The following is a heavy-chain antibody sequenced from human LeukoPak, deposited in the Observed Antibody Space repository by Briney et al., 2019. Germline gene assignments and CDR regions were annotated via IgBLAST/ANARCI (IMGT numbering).Heavy chain of an antibody. Sequence: PSETLSPTCTVSGGSISSSSYYWGWIRQPPGKGLEWIGSIYYSGSTYYNPSLKSRVTISVDTSKNQFSLKLSSVTAADTAVYYCARGLSRYFDNKGDFDYWGQGTLVTASS. CDR3: ARGLSRYFDNKGDFDY. CDR1: GGSISSSSYY. J-gene: IGHJ4*02. D-gene: IGHD3-9*01. CDR2: IYYSGST. V-gene: IGHV4-39*07.